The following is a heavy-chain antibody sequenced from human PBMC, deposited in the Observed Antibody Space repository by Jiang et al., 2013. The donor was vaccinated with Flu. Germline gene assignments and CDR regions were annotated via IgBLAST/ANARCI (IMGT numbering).Heavy chain of an antibody. D-gene: IGHD2-2*02. CDR1: GGSISSGDYY. CDR2: IYYSGDT. Sequence: GSGLVKPSQTLSLTCTVSGGSISSGDYYWSWIRQPPGKGLEWIGNIYYSGDTYYSPSLKSRITMSVDTSKEQFSLQLNSVTAADTALYYCARANRGYCITTDCYIFDNWGQGILVTVSS. CDR3: ARANRGYCITTDCYIFDN. J-gene: IGHJ4*02. V-gene: IGHV4-30-4*01.